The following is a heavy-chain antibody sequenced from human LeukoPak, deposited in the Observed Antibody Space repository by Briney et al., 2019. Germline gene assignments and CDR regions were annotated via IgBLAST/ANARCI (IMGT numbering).Heavy chain of an antibody. CDR1: GGSFSGYY. CDR3: ASLYYDILTGYYYFDY. CDR2: INHSRST. D-gene: IGHD3-9*01. Sequence: SETLSLTCAVYGGSFSGYYWSWIRQPPGKGLEWIGEINHSRSTNYNPSLKSRVTISVDTSKNQFSLKLSSVTAADTAVYYCASLYYDILTGYYYFDYWGQGTLVTVSS. J-gene: IGHJ4*02. V-gene: IGHV4-34*01.